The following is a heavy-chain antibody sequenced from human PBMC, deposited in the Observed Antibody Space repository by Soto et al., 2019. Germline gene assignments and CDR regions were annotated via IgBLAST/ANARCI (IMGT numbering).Heavy chain of an antibody. J-gene: IGHJ4*02. Sequence: QVQLVQSGAEVKKPGASVKVSCKASGYTFTNFGISWVRQAPGQGLEWMGWISAYNGNTNYAQKVQGSGTLTTDTATSTAYMAVRSLRLYVTAVYYCARVMTPIAYWGQGTLVSVSS. V-gene: IGHV1-18*01. D-gene: IGHD2-15*01. CDR3: ARVMTPIAY. CDR1: GYTFTNFG. CDR2: ISAYNGNT.